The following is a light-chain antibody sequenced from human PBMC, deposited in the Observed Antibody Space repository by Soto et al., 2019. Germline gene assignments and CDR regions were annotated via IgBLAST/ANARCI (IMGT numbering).Light chain of an antibody. V-gene: IGKV1-39*01. CDR2: AAS. J-gene: IGKJ4*01. CDR1: QSIGSY. CDR3: QQSYSTPLT. Sequence: DIQMTQSPSSLSASVGDRVTITCRASQSIGSYLHWYQQKPGKAPKLLIYAASSLQSGVPPRFSGSGSGTDFTLTISSLQPEDFATYYCQQSYSTPLTFGGGTKVEIK.